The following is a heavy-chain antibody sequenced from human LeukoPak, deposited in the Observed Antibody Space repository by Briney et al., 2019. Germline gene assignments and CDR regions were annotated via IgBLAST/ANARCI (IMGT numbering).Heavy chain of an antibody. CDR3: ARDLRGRQWFGDWIDAFDI. CDR1: GFTFSSYG. D-gene: IGHD3-10*01. Sequence: PGGSLRLSCAASGFTFSSYGMHWVRQAPGKGLEWVAFIRYDGSNKYYADSVKGRFTISRDNSKNTLYLHVNSLRAEDTAVYYCARDLRGRQWFGDWIDAFDIWGQGTMVTVSS. CDR2: IRYDGSNK. V-gene: IGHV3-30*02. J-gene: IGHJ3*02.